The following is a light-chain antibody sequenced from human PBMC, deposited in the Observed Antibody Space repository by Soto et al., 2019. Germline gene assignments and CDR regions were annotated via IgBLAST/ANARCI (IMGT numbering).Light chain of an antibody. Sequence: QPVLTQSPSASASLGASVKLTCTLSSGHSSYAIAWHQQRPEKGPRYLMRVDSDGTHTKGDGIPDRFSGSSSGTERYLTISSLQSEDEADYYCQTWGTGSHVVFGGGTKLTVL. CDR2: VDSDGTH. CDR3: QTWGTGSHVV. CDR1: SGHSSYA. J-gene: IGLJ2*01. V-gene: IGLV4-69*01.